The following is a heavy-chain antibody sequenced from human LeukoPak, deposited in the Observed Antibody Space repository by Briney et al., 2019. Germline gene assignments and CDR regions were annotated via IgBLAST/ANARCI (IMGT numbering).Heavy chain of an antibody. J-gene: IGHJ4*02. CDR2: ISAYNGNT. V-gene: IGHV1-18*01. Sequence: ASVKVSCKASGYTFTSYGISWVRQAPGQGLEWMGWISAYNGNTIYAQKLQGRVTMTTDTSTSTAYMELRSLRSDDTAVYYCAMLKDAYYYDSSGYYFGYWGQGTLVTVSS. D-gene: IGHD3-22*01. CDR1: GYTFTSYG. CDR3: AMLKDAYYYDSSGYYFGY.